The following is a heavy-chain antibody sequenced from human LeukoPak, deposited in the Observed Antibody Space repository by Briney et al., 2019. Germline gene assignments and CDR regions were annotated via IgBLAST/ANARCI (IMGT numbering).Heavy chain of an antibody. CDR1: GYSFTSQG. Sequence: ASVKVSCKASGYSFTSQGMNWVRQAPGQGLEWMGWINTDSGNPTYAQGFTGRFVFSLDSSVSTAYLQISNLMPEDTAKYYCAREILRFDICGQGTMVIVSS. CDR2: INTDSGNP. CDR3: AREILRFDI. V-gene: IGHV7-4-1*02. J-gene: IGHJ3*02.